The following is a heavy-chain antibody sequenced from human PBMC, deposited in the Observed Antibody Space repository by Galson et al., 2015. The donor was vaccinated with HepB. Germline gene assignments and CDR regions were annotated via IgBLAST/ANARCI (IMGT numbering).Heavy chain of an antibody. J-gene: IGHJ4*02. CDR3: ARAGSDFDWSFDY. V-gene: IGHV1-69*13. CDR1: GGTFSSYA. CDR2: IIPIFGTA. D-gene: IGHD3-9*01. Sequence: SVKVSCKASGGTFSSYAISWVRQAPGQGLEWMGGIIPIFGTANYAQKFQGRVTITADESTSTAYMELSSLRSEDTAVYYCARAGSDFDWSFDYWGQGTLVTVSS.